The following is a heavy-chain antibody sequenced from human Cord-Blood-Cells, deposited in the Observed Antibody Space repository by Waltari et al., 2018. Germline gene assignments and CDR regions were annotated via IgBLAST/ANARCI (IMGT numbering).Heavy chain of an antibody. D-gene: IGHD3-3*01. CDR2: IYHSGST. CDR1: GYSISSGYY. CDR3: ASSYDFWSGYYYFDY. J-gene: IGHJ4*02. V-gene: IGHV4-38-2*01. Sequence: QVQLQESGPGLVKPSETLSLTCAVSGYSISSGYYWAWVRPHPGKGLEWIGSIYHSGSTYYNPSLKSRVTISVDTSKNQFSLKLSSVTAADTAVYYCASSYDFWSGYYYFDYWGQGTLVTVSS.